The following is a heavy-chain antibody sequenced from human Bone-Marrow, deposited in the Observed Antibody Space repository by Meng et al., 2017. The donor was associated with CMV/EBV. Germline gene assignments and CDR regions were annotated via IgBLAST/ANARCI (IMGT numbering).Heavy chain of an antibody. CDR3: ARGGRCGSTSCYYYYGMDV. D-gene: IGHD2-2*01. V-gene: IGHV4-61*01. Sequence: SETLSLTCTVSGGSVSSASYYWSWIRQPPGKGLEWIGYIYYSGSTYYNPSLKSRVTISVNTSQRQFSLKLTSVTAADTAVYYCARGGRCGSTSCYYYYGMDVWGQGATVTVSS. J-gene: IGHJ6*02. CDR2: IYYSGST. CDR1: GGSVSSASYY.